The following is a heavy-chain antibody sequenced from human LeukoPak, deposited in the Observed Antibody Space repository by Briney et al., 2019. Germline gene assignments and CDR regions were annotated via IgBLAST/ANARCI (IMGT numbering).Heavy chain of an antibody. D-gene: IGHD2-2*01. CDR2: IYYSGST. V-gene: IGHV4-31*03. Sequence: SQTLSLTCTVAGGSISSGGDGWGWLREQGGKGVEWIVYIYYSGSTYYNPSLKRRVTISVPTSNTQFSLKLSSVTAADTAVYFCARGPGVVPAATSWFDPWGQGTLVTVSS. CDR1: GGSISSGGDG. CDR3: ARGPGVVPAATSWFDP. J-gene: IGHJ5*01.